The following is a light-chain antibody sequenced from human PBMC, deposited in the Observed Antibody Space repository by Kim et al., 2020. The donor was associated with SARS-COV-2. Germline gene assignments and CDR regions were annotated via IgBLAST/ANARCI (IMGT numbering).Light chain of an antibody. J-gene: IGKJ2*01. CDR1: QSVSNSY. V-gene: IGKV3-20*01. CDR2: GAS. Sequence: LSPGERATLSCRARQSVSNSYVAWYKQRPGQAPRLLIYGASSRATGIPDRFSGGGSGTDFTLTISRLEPEDFAVYHCQQYGDSPYTFGQGTKLEI. CDR3: QQYGDSPYT.